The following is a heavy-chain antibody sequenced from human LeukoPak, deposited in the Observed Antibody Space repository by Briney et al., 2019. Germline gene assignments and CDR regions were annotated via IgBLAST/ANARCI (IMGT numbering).Heavy chain of an antibody. D-gene: IGHD6-13*01. J-gene: IGHJ4*02. Sequence: GGTLRLSCAASGFTFSSYAMSWVRQAPEKGLEWVSTISGSGGSTYYTDSVRGRFTISRDNSKNTLYLQMRSLRAEDTAVYYCAKDCPYSSSWYGAGDYWGEGTLVTVSS. CDR2: ISGSGGST. CDR1: GFTFSSYA. CDR3: AKDCPYSSSWYGAGDY. V-gene: IGHV3-23*01.